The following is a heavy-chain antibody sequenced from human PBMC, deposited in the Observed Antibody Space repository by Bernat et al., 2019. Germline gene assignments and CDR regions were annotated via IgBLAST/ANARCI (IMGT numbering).Heavy chain of an antibody. CDR3: ARSPRTGDVDY. Sequence: EVQLVESGGGLVQPGGSLRLSCAASGFTFSVSWMSWVRQAPGKGLEWVANINQDGSEKNYVDSVRGRFTISRDNAKNSLYLQMNSLRAEDTAVYYCARSPRTGDVDYWGQGTLVTVSS. D-gene: IGHD7-27*01. V-gene: IGHV3-7*03. J-gene: IGHJ4*02. CDR2: INQDGSEK. CDR1: GFTFSVSW.